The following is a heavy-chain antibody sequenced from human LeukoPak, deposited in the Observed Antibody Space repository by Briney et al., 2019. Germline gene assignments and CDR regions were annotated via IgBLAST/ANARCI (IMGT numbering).Heavy chain of an antibody. Sequence: GASVKVSCKASGYTFTSYGISWVRQAPGQGLEWMGWISAYNGNTNYAQKLQGRVTMTTDTSTSTAYMELRSLRSDDTAVYYCARGSSELSGSNPHFDYWGQGTLVTVSS. CDR2: ISAYNGNT. D-gene: IGHD1-26*01. J-gene: IGHJ4*02. V-gene: IGHV1-18*01. CDR1: GYTFTSYG. CDR3: ARGSSELSGSNPHFDY.